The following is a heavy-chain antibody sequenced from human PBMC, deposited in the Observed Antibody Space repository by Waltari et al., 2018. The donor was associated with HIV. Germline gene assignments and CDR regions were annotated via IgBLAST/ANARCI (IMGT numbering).Heavy chain of an antibody. J-gene: IGHJ3*02. V-gene: IGHV3-7*01. CDR3: AREGTSGSYSDAFDI. CDR1: GFTFSSYW. D-gene: IGHD1-26*01. Sequence: EVQLVESGGGLVQPGGSLRLSCAASGFTFSSYWMSWVRQAPGKGLEWVANIKQDGSEKYYVDSVKGRFTISRDNAKNSLYLQMNSLRAEDTAVYYCAREGTSGSYSDAFDIWGQGTMVTVYS. CDR2: IKQDGSEK.